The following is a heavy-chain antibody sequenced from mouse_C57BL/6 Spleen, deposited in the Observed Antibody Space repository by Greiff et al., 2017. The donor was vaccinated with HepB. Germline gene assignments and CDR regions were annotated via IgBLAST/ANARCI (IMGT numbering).Heavy chain of an antibody. J-gene: IGHJ2*01. CDR1: GFTFSSYG. CDR2: ISSGGSYT. Sequence: EVQVVESGGDLVKPGGSLKLSCAASGFTFSSYGMSWVRQTPDKRLEWVATISSGGSYTYYPDSVKGRFTISRDNAKNTLYLQMSSLKSEDTAMYYCARRGDEDFDYWGQGTTLTVSS. CDR3: ARRGDEDFDY. V-gene: IGHV5-6*01.